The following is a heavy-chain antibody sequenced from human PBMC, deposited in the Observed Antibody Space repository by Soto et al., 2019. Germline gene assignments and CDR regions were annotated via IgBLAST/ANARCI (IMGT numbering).Heavy chain of an antibody. CDR1: GFTFSSYG. CDR3: AREGTETYYYYYGMDV. Sequence: QVQLVESGGGVVQPGRSLRLSCAASGFTFSSYGMHWVRQAPGKGLEWVAVIWYDGSNKYYADSVKGRFTISRDNSKNTLYLQMNSVRAEDTAVYYCAREGTETYYYYYGMDVWGQGTTVTVSS. CDR2: IWYDGSNK. V-gene: IGHV3-33*01. D-gene: IGHD1-1*01. J-gene: IGHJ6*02.